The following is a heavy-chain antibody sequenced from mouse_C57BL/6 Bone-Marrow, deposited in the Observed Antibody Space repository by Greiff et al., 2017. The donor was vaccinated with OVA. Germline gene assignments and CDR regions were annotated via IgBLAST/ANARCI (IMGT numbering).Heavy chain of an antibody. J-gene: IGHJ2*01. V-gene: IGHV1-82*01. Sequence: VQLQQSGPELVKPGASVKISCKASGYAFSSSWMNWVKQRPGKGLEWIGRIYPGDGDTNYNGKFKGKATLTADKSSSTAYMQLSSLTSEDSAVDFWARDYYGSSYEGYWGQGTTLTVSA. CDR1: GYAFSSSW. CDR3: ARDYYGSSYEGY. D-gene: IGHD1-1*01. CDR2: IYPGDGDT.